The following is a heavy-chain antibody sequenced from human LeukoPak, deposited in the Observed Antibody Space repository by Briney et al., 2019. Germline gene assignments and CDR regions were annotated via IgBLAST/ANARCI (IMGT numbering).Heavy chain of an antibody. D-gene: IGHD3-22*01. CDR1: GISFSSYW. CDR3: ASSHDSSGND. J-gene: IGHJ4*02. V-gene: IGHV3-7*01. CDR2: IKYDGTHK. Sequence: PGGSLRLSCVASGISFSSYWMAWVRQAPGKGLEWVAYIKYDGTHKFYADSVKGRFTISRDNAKNSLFLEMNSLRADDTAVYFCASSHDSSGNDWGQGTLVTVSS.